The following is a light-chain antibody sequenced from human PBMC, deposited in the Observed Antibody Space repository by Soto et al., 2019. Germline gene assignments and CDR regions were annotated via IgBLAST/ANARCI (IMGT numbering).Light chain of an antibody. CDR1: QDISNY. J-gene: IGKJ2*01. CDR2: DAS. V-gene: IGKV1-33*01. Sequence: DIQMTQSPSSLSASVGDRVTITCQASQDISNYLNWYQQKPGKAPKLLIYDASNLETGVPSRFSGSGSGTDFTFTISSLQPEDIATYHCQQYDNLPYTFDQGTKLEIK. CDR3: QQYDNLPYT.